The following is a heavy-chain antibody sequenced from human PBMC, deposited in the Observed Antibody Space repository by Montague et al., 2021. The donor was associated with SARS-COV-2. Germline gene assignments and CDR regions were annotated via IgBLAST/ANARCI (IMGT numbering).Heavy chain of an antibody. Sequence: PALVKPTQTLTLTCTFSGFSLSTNGMCVSWVRRSPGKALEWLALIDWDDDKYYSTSLKTRLTISRDTSKNQVVLTMTNMDPVDTATYFCARTSAVAGHDYWGQGTLVTVSS. D-gene: IGHD6-13*01. CDR2: IDWDDDK. CDR3: ARTSAVAGHDY. V-gene: IGHV2-70*20. CDR1: GFSLSTNGMC. J-gene: IGHJ4*02.